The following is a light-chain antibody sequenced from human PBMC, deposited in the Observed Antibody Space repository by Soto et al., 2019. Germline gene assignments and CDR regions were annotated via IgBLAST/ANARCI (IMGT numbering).Light chain of an antibody. Sequence: QSALTQPASVSGSPGQSITISCTGTSSDVGGYNFVSWYQQHPGKAPKLMIYEVDNRPSGVSNRFSGSKSDNTASLTISGLQAEDEADDYCSSYTTSSTLVFGTGTKVTVL. CDR1: SSDVGGYNF. V-gene: IGLV2-14*01. CDR3: SSYTTSSTLV. CDR2: EVD. J-gene: IGLJ1*01.